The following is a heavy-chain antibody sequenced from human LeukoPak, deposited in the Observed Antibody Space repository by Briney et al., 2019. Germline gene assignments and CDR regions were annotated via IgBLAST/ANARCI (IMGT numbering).Heavy chain of an antibody. CDR3: ASGYEPPYYYYGMDV. D-gene: IGHD5-12*01. CDR1: GDTFSSYA. V-gene: IGHV1-69*04. J-gene: IGHJ6*02. CDR2: IIPILGIA. Sequence: ASVKVSCKASGDTFSSYAISWVRQAPGQGLEWMGRIIPILGIANYAQKFQGRVTITADKSTSTAYMELSSLRSEDTAVYYCASGYEPPYYYYGMDVWGQGTTVTVSS.